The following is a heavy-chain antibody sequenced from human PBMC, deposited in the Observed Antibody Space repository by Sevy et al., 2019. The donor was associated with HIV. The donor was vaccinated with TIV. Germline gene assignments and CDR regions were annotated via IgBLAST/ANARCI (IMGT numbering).Heavy chain of an antibody. CDR2: ITNSGTYI. D-gene: IGHD1-1*01. J-gene: IGHJ4*02. CDR1: GFTFSSFT. V-gene: IGHV3-21*01. Sequence: GGSLRLSCTASGFTFSSFTMNWVRQAPGKGLEWVSSITNSGTYIYYADSVKGRFTISRDNAKNSLYLEMNSLTAEDTAVYFCARVPNWNSRLDFDYWGQGNLVTVSS. CDR3: ARVPNWNSRLDFDY.